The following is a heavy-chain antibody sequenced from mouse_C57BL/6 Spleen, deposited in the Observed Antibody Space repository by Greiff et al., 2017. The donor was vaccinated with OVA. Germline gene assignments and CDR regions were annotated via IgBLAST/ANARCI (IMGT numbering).Heavy chain of an antibody. V-gene: IGHV10-1*01. CDR3: VRHPYGMDY. J-gene: IGHJ4*01. D-gene: IGHD1-1*01. Sequence: EVQRVESGGGLVQPKGSLKLSCAASGFSFNTYAMNWVRQAPGKGLEWVARIRSKSNNYATYYADSVKDRFTISRDDSESMLYLQMNNLKTEDTAMYYCVRHPYGMDYWGQGTSVTVSS. CDR2: IRSKSNNYAT. CDR1: GFSFNTYA.